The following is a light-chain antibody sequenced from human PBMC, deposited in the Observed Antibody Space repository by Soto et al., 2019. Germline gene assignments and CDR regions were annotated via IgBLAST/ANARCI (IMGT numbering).Light chain of an antibody. CDR2: SAS. V-gene: IGKV1-39*01. CDR1: QSMSNY. J-gene: IGKJ1*01. CDR3: QKSYSIPRT. Sequence: DIQMTQSPSSLSASVGDRVTITCRASQSMSNYLHWYQQQPGKATKLLIYSASTLQAGVPSRFSGSGSGTDFTLTISSLQPEDFATYYCQKSYSIPRTFGQGTTVEIK.